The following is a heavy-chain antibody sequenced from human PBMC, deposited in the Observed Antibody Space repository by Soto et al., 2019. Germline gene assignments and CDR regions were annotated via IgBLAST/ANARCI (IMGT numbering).Heavy chain of an antibody. CDR3: ARETYYYDSSGYDKNWFDP. CDR1: GFTFSSYE. Sequence: VGSLRLSCAASGFTFSSYEMNWVHQAPGKGLEWVSYISSSGSTIYYADSVKGRFTISRDNAKNSLYLQMNSLRAEDTAVYYCARETYYYDSSGYDKNWFDPWGQGTLVTVSS. CDR2: ISSSGSTI. D-gene: IGHD3-22*01. J-gene: IGHJ5*02. V-gene: IGHV3-48*03.